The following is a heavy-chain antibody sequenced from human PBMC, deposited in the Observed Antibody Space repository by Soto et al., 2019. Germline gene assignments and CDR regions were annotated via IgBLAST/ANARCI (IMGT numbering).Heavy chain of an antibody. Sequence: LSLTCIVSGESISSSSYYWGWIRQPPGKGLEWIGSIYYSGRTYYNPSFKSRVTISIDTSKNQFSLKLSSVTATDTAVYYCARQRTTVVTQAYFDHWGQGTLVTVSS. D-gene: IGHD2-21*02. CDR2: IYYSGRT. CDR1: GESISSSSYY. V-gene: IGHV4-39*01. J-gene: IGHJ4*02. CDR3: ARQRTTVVTQAYFDH.